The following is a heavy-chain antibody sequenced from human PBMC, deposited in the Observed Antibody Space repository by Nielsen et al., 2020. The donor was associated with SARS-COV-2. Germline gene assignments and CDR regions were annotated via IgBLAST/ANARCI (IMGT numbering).Heavy chain of an antibody. J-gene: IGHJ4*02. CDR3: AKGLAVAGPFDY. D-gene: IGHD6-19*01. CDR2: ITGSGGRT. Sequence: GESLKISCAASGFTFSIYAMSWVRQTPGKGLEWVSAITGSGGRTDYADSVKGRFTISRDNSKNTLYLQMNSLRAADTAVYYCAKGLAVAGPFDYWGQGTLVTVSS. V-gene: IGHV3-23*01. CDR1: GFTFSIYA.